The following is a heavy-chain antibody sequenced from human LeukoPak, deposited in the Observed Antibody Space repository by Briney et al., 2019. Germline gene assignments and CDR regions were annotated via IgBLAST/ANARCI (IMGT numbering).Heavy chain of an antibody. D-gene: IGHD3-16*02. CDR1: GGSISSGSYY. J-gene: IGHJ3*02. CDR3: AAENEVSAFDI. V-gene: IGHV4-61*02. Sequence: PSETLSLTCTVSGGSISSGSYYWSWIRQPAGKGLEWIGRIYTSGSTNYNPSLKSRVTISVDTSKNQFALKLSSVTAADTAVYYWAAENEVSAFDIWGQGTMVTVSS. CDR2: IYTSGST.